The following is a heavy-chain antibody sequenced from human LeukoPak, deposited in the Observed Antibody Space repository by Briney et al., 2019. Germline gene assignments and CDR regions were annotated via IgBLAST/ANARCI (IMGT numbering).Heavy chain of an antibody. CDR2: IRYDGSNK. CDR1: GFTFSSYG. J-gene: IGHJ4*02. V-gene: IGHV3-30*02. Sequence: GGSLRLSCAASGFTFSSYGMHWVRQAPGKGLEWVAFIRYDGSNKYYADSVKGRFTISRDNSKNTLYLQMNSLRAEDTAVYYCAKDPKSYSGYDPIDYWGQGTLVTVPS. D-gene: IGHD5-12*01. CDR3: AKDPKSYSGYDPIDY.